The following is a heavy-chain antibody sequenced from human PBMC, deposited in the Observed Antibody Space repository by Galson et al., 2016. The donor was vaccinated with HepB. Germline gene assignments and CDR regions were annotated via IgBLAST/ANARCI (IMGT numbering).Heavy chain of an antibody. CDR2: ISYNGGYR. J-gene: IGHJ4*02. V-gene: IGHV3-30*04. Sequence: SLRLSCAASGFTFSTYDMHWVRQAPGNGLEWVTLISYNGGYRNYVDTVKGRFSISRDNSRDTLYLEMNSLRIEDTAVYYRARGNHKYSSSSLDYWGQGSLVTVSS. D-gene: IGHD6-6*01. CDR3: ARGNHKYSSSSLDY. CDR1: GFTFSTYD.